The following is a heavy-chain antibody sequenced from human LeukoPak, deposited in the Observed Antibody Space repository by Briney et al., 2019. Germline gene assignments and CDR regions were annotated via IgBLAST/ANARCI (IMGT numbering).Heavy chain of an antibody. CDR1: GFTFSDYF. J-gene: IGHJ4*02. D-gene: IGHD5-24*01. Sequence: GGSLRLACAASGFTFSDYFMSWIRQAPGKGLEWVSYISSSGSTIYYAGSVKGRFTISRDNAKNSLYLQMNSLRAEDTAVYYCARGVAAYNYWFDFWGQGTLVTVSS. CDR2: ISSSGSTI. CDR3: ARGVAAYNYWFDF. V-gene: IGHV3-11*04.